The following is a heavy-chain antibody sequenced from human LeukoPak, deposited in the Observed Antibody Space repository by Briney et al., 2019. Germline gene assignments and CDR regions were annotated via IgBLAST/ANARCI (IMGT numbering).Heavy chain of an antibody. CDR2: INPNSGGT. CDR1: GYTFTGYY. J-gene: IGHJ4*02. D-gene: IGHD3-22*01. V-gene: IGHV1-2*04. CDR3: ARDLAYYYDSSGLDY. Sequence: GASVKASCKASGYTFTGYYMHWVRQAPGQGLEWMGWINPNSGGTNYAQKFQGWVTMTRDTSISTAYMELSRLRSDDTAVYYCARDLAYYYDSSGLDYWGQGTLVTVSS.